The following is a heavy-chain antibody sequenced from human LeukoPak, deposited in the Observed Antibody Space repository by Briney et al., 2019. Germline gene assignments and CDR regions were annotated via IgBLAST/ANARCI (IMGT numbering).Heavy chain of an antibody. J-gene: IGHJ3*02. D-gene: IGHD3-22*01. Sequence: GASVKVSCKASGYTSTGYYMHWVRQAPGQGLEWMGWINPNSGGTNYAQKFQGRVTMTRDTSISTAYMELSRLRSDDTAVYYCARVRSSGYGGNAFDIWGQGTMVTVSS. CDR3: ARVRSSGYGGNAFDI. CDR1: GYTSTGYY. V-gene: IGHV1-2*02. CDR2: INPNSGGT.